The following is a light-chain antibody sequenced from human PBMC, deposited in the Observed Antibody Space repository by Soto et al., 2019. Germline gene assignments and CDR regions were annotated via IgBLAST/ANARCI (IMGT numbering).Light chain of an antibody. CDR3: QQRHAWPIT. J-gene: IGKJ5*01. Sequence: VLTQSPVTLSLSPRERATLSCRASQSFRGLLAWYQQKPGQAPRLLIYDAYNRATGIPPRFSGSGSGTDFTLTISSLEPEDSAVYYCQQRHAWPITFGQGTRLEIK. CDR2: DAY. CDR1: QSFRGL. V-gene: IGKV3-11*01.